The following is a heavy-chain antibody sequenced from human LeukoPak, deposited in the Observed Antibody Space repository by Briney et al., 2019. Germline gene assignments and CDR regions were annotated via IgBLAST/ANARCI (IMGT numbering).Heavy chain of an antibody. Sequence: PGGSLRLSCAASGFTFSSYSMNWVRQAPGKGLEWVSHISSSSSTIYYADSVKGRFTISRDNAKNSLYLQMNSLRAEDTAVYYCARDRTYYGSGSRYYYFDYWGQGTLVTVSS. CDR3: ARDRTYYGSGSRYYYFDY. CDR2: ISSSSSTI. J-gene: IGHJ4*02. D-gene: IGHD3-10*01. CDR1: GFTFSSYS. V-gene: IGHV3-48*04.